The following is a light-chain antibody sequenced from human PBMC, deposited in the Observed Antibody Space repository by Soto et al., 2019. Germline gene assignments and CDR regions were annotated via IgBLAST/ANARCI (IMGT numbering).Light chain of an antibody. J-gene: IGKJ1*01. V-gene: IGKV2-30*01. CDR3: MQGTRWMWA. CDR1: HSLVFSDGNIY. CDR2: KVS. Sequence: DVVLTQSPLSLPVALGQPASISCRSSHSLVFSDGNIYLNWFQQRPGQSPRRLIYKVSNRDSGVPDRFSGSGSGTDSTLKISRVEAEDVGVYYCMQGTRWMWAFGQGTKVEIK.